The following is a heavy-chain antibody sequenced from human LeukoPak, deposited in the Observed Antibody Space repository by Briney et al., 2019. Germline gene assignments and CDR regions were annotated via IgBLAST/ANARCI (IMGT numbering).Heavy chain of an antibody. Sequence: GGSLRLSCAASGFTFRSYEMNCVRHAPGKGLDWVSYISSSGTTVYYADSVKGRFTVSRDNAKNSRYLQMNSLRAEDTAVYYCARSIKGDSDHWGQGTLVTVSS. J-gene: IGHJ4*02. CDR2: ISSSGTTV. V-gene: IGHV3-48*03. CDR3: ARSIKGDSDH. CDR1: GFTFRSYE. D-gene: IGHD3-10*01.